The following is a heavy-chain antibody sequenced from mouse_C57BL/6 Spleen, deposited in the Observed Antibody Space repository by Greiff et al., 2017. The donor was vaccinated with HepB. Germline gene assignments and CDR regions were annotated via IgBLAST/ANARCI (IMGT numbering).Heavy chain of an antibody. CDR3: ARYDGYYGY. Sequence: QVQLQQPGAELVMPGASVKLSCKASGYTFTSYWMHWVKQRPGQGLEWIGEIDPSDSYTNYNQKFKGKSTLTVDESSSTAYMQLSSLTSEDSAVYYCARYDGYYGYWGQGTTLTVSS. D-gene: IGHD2-3*01. J-gene: IGHJ2*01. CDR2: IDPSDSYT. CDR1: GYTFTSYW. V-gene: IGHV1-69*01.